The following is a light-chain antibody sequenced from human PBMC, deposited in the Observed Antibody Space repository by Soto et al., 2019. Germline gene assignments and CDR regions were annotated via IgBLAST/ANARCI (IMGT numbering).Light chain of an antibody. Sequence: DIQMTQSPSSVSASVGDRVIITCRASQSISNHLNWYQQKPGKAPKLLIFAASSLQSGVPSRFSGSGSGTDFTLTISSLQPEDFATYYCQQSYNTPITFGQGTRLEIK. V-gene: IGKV1-39*01. J-gene: IGKJ5*01. CDR2: AAS. CDR1: QSISNH. CDR3: QQSYNTPIT.